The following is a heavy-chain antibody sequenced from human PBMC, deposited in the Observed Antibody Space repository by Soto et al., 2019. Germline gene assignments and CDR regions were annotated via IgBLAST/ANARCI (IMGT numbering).Heavy chain of an antibody. V-gene: IGHV3-23*01. Sequence: GGSLRLSCAASGFTFSSYAMSWVRQAPGKGLEWVSAISGSGGSTYHADSVKGRFTVSRDNSKNTLYLQMNSLRAEDTAVYYCAEHVINGDFYFDYWGQGTLVTVSS. D-gene: IGHD4-17*01. CDR1: GFTFSSYA. J-gene: IGHJ4*02. CDR3: AEHVINGDFYFDY. CDR2: ISGSGGST.